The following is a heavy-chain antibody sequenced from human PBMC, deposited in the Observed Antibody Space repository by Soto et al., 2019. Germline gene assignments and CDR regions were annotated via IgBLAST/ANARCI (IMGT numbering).Heavy chain of an antibody. Sequence: ASVKVSCKVSGYTLTELSMHWVRQAPGKGLEWMGGFDPEDGETIYAQKFQGRVTMTEDTSTDTAYMELSSLRSEDTAVYYCARGDSNWNDVDYYYYYMDVWGKGTTVTVS. V-gene: IGHV1-24*01. CDR3: ARGDSNWNDVDYYYYYMDV. J-gene: IGHJ6*03. CDR2: FDPEDGET. CDR1: GYTLTELS. D-gene: IGHD1-20*01.